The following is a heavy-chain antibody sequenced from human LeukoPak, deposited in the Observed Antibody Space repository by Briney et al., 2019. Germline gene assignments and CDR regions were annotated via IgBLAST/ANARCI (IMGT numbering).Heavy chain of an antibody. J-gene: IGHJ4*02. Sequence: GGSLRLSCAASGFTFSSSAMSWVRQAPGKGLEWVSAISNNGGYTYYADSVQGRFTISRDNSKSTLCLQMNSLRAEDTAVYYCAKEDILTGYYNHPIDYWGQGTLVTVSS. CDR3: AKEDILTGYYNHPIDY. D-gene: IGHD3-9*01. V-gene: IGHV3-23*01. CDR1: GFTFSSSA. CDR2: ISNNGGYT.